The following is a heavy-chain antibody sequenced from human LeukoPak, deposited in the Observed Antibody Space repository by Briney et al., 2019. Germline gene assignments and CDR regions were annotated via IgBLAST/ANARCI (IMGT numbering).Heavy chain of an antibody. V-gene: IGHV1-2*02. D-gene: IGHD2-15*01. CDR2: INPNSGGT. Sequence: GASVKVSCKASGYTFTGYYMHWVRQAPGQGLEWMGWINPNSGGTNYAQKFQGRVTVTRDTSISTAYMELSRLRSDDTAVYYCARNGYGGNPDLKPFDYWGQGTLVTVSS. J-gene: IGHJ4*02. CDR1: GYTFTGYY. CDR3: ARNGYGGNPDLKPFDY.